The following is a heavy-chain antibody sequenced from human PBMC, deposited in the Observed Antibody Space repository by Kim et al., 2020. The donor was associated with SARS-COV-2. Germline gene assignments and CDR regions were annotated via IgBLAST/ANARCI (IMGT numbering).Heavy chain of an antibody. CDR2: TRDKANSYTT. V-gene: IGHV3-72*01. J-gene: IGHJ4*02. Sequence: GGSLRLSCAASGVTLSDHYMDWVRQAPGKGLEWVGRTRDKANSYTTEYAASVNGRFTISRDDSKNSLYLQMNSLKTEDTAVYYCGKVGGNSWYRAYIDYWGQGTLVAVSS. CDR3: GKVGGNSWYRAYIDY. CDR1: GVTLSDHY. D-gene: IGHD6-13*01.